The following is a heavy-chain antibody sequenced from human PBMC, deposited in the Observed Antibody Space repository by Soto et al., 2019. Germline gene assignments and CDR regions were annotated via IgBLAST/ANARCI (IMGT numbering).Heavy chain of an antibody. Sequence: GGSLRLSCAASGFTFSSYGMHWVRQAPGKGLEWVAVISYDGSNKYYADSVKGRFTISRDNYKNTLYLQMNSLRAEDTAVYYCAKALFNPGRSKDWGQGTLVTVSS. CDR3: AKALFNPGRSKD. J-gene: IGHJ4*02. CDR1: GFTFSSYG. D-gene: IGHD1-26*01. CDR2: ISYDGSNK. V-gene: IGHV3-30*18.